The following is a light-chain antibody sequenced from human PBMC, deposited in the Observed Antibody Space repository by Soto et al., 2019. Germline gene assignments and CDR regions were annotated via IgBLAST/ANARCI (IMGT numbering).Light chain of an antibody. J-gene: IGKJ1*01. CDR2: DAS. CDR1: HSVRSK. Sequence: EIVMTQSPATPSVSPGERATLSCGASHSVRSKLAWYQQKPGQAPRLLIYDASTRATGVPARFRGSGSETEFTLTISSLQSEDFAVYHCQQYYKWPQTFGQGTKVEIK. V-gene: IGKV3-15*01. CDR3: QQYYKWPQT.